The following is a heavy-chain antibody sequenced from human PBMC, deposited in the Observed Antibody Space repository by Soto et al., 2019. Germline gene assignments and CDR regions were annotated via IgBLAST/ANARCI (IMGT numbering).Heavy chain of an antibody. J-gene: IGHJ3*02. CDR3: AKDVQDISPYRDI. CDR1: GFTFSSYA. CDR2: ISGRGGST. D-gene: IGHD1-1*01. Sequence: GGSLRLSCAASGFTFSSYAMSWVRRAPGKGLEWVSAISGRGGSTYYADSVKGRFTISRDNSKNTLYLQMNSLRAEDTAVYYCAKDVQDISPYRDIWGQGTMVTVSS. V-gene: IGHV3-23*01.